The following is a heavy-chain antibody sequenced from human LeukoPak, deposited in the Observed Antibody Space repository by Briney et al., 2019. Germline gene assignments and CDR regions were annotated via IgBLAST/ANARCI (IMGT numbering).Heavy chain of an antibody. CDR3: ARVDFWSDYFFDF. D-gene: IGHD3-3*01. V-gene: IGHV4-59*08. CDR1: GGSISSYY. J-gene: IGHJ4*02. Sequence: SETLSLTCTVSGGSISSYYWSWIRQPPGKGLEWIGYIYYSGSTYYNPSLKSRVTISVDTSKNQFSLKLSSVTAADTAVYYCARVDFWSDYFFDFWGQGTLVTVSS. CDR2: IYYSGST.